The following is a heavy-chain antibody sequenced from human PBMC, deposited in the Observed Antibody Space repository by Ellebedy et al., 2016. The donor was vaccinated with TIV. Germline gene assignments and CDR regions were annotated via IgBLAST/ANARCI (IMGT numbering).Heavy chain of an antibody. Sequence: SVKVSCKASGGTFSRSAISWVRQAPGQGLEWMGGIIPVVGIANYAQKFQGRLTITADLSSSTAYMELSSLRSEDTAVYYCARARGSSDTPYYNHYMDVWGKGTTVTVSS. CDR1: GGTFSRSA. J-gene: IGHJ6*03. CDR2: IIPVVGIA. D-gene: IGHD2-15*01. V-gene: IGHV1-69*10. CDR3: ARARGSSDTPYYNHYMDV.